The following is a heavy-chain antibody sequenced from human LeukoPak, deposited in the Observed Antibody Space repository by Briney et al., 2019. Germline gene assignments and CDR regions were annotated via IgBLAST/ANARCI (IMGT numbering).Heavy chain of an antibody. CDR2: IRPDGSDK. CDR3: VSAKTCGGDCYHFDY. D-gene: IGHD2-21*02. J-gene: IGHJ4*02. Sequence: GGSLRLSCAASGFSFSRSWMSWVRQAPGKGLEWVANIRPDGSDKCYVDSVRGRFIISRDNAKNSLYLQMNSLRAEDTAVYYCVSAKTCGGDCYHFDYWGQGALVTVSS. CDR1: GFSFSRSW. V-gene: IGHV3-7*03.